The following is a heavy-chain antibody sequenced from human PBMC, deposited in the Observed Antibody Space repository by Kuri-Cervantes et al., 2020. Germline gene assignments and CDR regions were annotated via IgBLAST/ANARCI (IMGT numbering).Heavy chain of an antibody. Sequence: GESLKISCAASGFTLSNYTMNWVRQAPGKGLEWVANIKQDGSEKYYVDSVKGRFTISRDNAKNSLYLQMNSLRAEDTAVYYCARRTTVVTPVTYYYYYGMDVWGQGTTVTVSS. D-gene: IGHD4-23*01. J-gene: IGHJ6*02. CDR2: IKQDGSEK. CDR3: ARRTTVVTPVTYYYYYGMDV. V-gene: IGHV3-7*01. CDR1: GFTLSNYT.